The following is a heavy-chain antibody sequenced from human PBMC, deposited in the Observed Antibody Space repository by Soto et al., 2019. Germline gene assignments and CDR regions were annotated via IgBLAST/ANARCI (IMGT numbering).Heavy chain of an antibody. J-gene: IGHJ4*02. CDR1: GFSLINARMG. CDR2: IFSNDQK. CDR3: ARIPSTSSGWYFDF. D-gene: IGHD6-19*01. Sequence: QVTLKESGPVLVKPTETLTLTCTVSGFSLINARMGVSWIRQPPGKALEWLAHIFSNDQKSYTTSLKSGHTISKDTSKSQVVLTMTNVDPLDTATYYCARIPSTSSGWYFDFWGPGTLLTVSS. V-gene: IGHV2-26*01.